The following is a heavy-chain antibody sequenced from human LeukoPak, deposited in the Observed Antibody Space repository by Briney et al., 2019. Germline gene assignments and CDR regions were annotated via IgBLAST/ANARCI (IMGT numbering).Heavy chain of an antibody. D-gene: IGHD6-19*01. CDR3: ARLSSGWYPAVHFDY. Sequence: GESLKISCKGSGYSFTSYWIGWVRQMPGKGLEWMGIIYPGDSDTRYSPSFQGQVTISADKSISTAYLQWSSLKASDTAMYYCARLSSGWYPAVHFDYWGQGTLVTVSS. CDR2: IYPGDSDT. CDR1: GYSFTSYW. J-gene: IGHJ4*02. V-gene: IGHV5-51*01.